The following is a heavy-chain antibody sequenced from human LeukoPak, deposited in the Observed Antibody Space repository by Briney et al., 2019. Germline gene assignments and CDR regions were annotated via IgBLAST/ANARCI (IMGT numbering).Heavy chain of an antibody. CDR2: INTNTGNP. CDR1: GYTFTSYA. V-gene: IGHV7-4-1*04. CDR3: ARDGDYVWGSYRYFDY. J-gene: IGHJ4*02. D-gene: IGHD3-16*02. Sequence: ASVKVSCKASGYTFTSYAMNWVRQAPGQGLEWMGWINTNTGNPTYAQGFTGRFVFSLDTSVSMAYLQISSLKAEDTAVYYCARDGDYVWGSYRYFDYWGQGTLVTVSS.